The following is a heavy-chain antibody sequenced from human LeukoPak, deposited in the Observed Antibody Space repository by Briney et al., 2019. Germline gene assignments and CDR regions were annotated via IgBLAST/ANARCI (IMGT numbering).Heavy chain of an antibody. CDR2: INSDGSST. CDR1: GFTFSRYY. CDR3: TRVFVGDEYSSSGY. Sequence: PGGSLRLSCAASGFTFSRYYMHWVRQAPGKGLVWVSRINSDGSSTTYADSVKGRFTISRDNAKNTQYLQMNSLKVEDTAVYYCTRVFVGDEYSSSGYWGQGTLVTVSS. D-gene: IGHD6-13*01. J-gene: IGHJ4*02. V-gene: IGHV3-74*01.